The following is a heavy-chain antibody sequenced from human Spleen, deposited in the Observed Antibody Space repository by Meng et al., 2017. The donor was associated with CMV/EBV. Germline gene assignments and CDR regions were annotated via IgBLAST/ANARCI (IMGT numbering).Heavy chain of an antibody. CDR3: ARDQGLWGSSDY. V-gene: IGHV1-2*02. Sequence: QGRLVQSGGEVRKPGASVKVSCKASGYTFTGYYMHWVRQAPGQGLEWMGWINPNSGGTNYAQKFQGRVTMTRDTSISTAYMELSRLRSDDTAVYYCARDQGLWGSSDYWGQGTLVTVSS. CDR1: GYTFTGYY. J-gene: IGHJ4*02. CDR2: INPNSGGT. D-gene: IGHD3-16*01.